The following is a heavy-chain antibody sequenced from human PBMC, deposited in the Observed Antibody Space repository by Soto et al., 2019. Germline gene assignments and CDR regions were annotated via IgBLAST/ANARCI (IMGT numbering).Heavy chain of an antibody. V-gene: IGHV3-48*02. J-gene: IGHJ4*02. CDR1: GFTFSSYS. D-gene: IGHD1-26*01. Sequence: GGSLRLSCVSSGFTFSSYSMNWVRQAPGKELQWVSYITSGSSTIYNADSVKGRFTISRDNAKNSLFLQMNSLRDEDTAVYYCARDHGSESYSYYFDYWGQGTLVTVSS. CDR3: ARDHGSESYSYYFDY. CDR2: ITSGSSTI.